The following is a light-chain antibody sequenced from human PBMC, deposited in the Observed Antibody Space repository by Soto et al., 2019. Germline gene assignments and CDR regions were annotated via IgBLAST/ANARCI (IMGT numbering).Light chain of an antibody. J-gene: IGLJ1*01. CDR1: SSDVGGYNY. V-gene: IGLV2-14*03. CDR2: DVS. CDR3: SSYRSSSALSV. Sequence: QSALTQPASVSGSPGQSITISCTGTSSDVGGYNYVSWYQQHPGQAPKLMIYDVSNRPSGISNRFSGSKSGNTASLTISGLQAEDEADYYCSSYRSSSALSVFGTGTKLTAL.